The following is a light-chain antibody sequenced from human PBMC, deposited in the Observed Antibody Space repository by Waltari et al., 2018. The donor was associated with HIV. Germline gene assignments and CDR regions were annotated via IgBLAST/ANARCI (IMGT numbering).Light chain of an antibody. CDR2: EGN. J-gene: IGLJ2*01. Sequence: QYALTQPASVSGSPGQSITISCTGNGRDGGSYYLVAWYQHQPGKAHKLLLYEGNKRPSGVSIRFSGSKSGNTASLTISGLQAEDEADYYCCSYVNNEKIFGGGTKLTVL. CDR1: GRDGGSYYL. V-gene: IGLV2-23*01. CDR3: CSYVNNEKI.